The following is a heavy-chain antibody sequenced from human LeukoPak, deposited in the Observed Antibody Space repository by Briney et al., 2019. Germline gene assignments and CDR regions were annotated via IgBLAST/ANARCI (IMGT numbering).Heavy chain of an antibody. CDR2: ISSSNNYI. V-gene: IGHV3-21*01. D-gene: IGHD6-13*01. CDR1: GFSFSSYS. J-gene: IGHJ6*03. Sequence: GGSLRLSCAASGFSFSSYSMKWVRQAPGKGLEWVSSISSSNNYIYYADSVKGRFTISRDNAKNSLYLQMNSLRAEDTAVYYCARAGASSSWYPFYYYYYYMDVWGKGTTVTVSS. CDR3: ARAGASSSWYPFYYYYYYMDV.